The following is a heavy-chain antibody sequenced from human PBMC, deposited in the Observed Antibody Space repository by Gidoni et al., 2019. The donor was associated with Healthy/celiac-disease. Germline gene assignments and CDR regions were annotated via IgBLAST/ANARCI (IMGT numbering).Heavy chain of an antibody. CDR2: IYYSGST. V-gene: IGHV4-59*01. J-gene: IGHJ4*02. D-gene: IGHD6-19*01. CDR3: ARSVAGTGYFDY. Sequence: QVQLQESGPGLVKPSETLSLTCTVSGGSISSYYWSWIRQPPGKGLEWIGYIYYSGSTNYNPSLKSRVTISVDTSKNQFSLKLSSVTAADTAVYYCARSVAGTGYFDYWGQGTLVTVSS. CDR1: GGSISSYY.